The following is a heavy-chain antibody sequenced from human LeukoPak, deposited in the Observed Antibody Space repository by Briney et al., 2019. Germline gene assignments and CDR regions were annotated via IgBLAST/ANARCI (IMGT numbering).Heavy chain of an antibody. Sequence: MASQTLSLTCAVPGGSISSGGYSWSWIRQPPGKGLEWIGYIYYSGSTYYNPSLKSRVTISVDTSKNQFSLKLSSVTAADTAVYYCARGGGYSSSWYVGIWGQGTLVTVSS. D-gene: IGHD6-13*01. CDR1: GGSISSGGYS. J-gene: IGHJ4*02. CDR2: IYYSGST. V-gene: IGHV4-30-4*07. CDR3: ARGGGYSSSWYVGI.